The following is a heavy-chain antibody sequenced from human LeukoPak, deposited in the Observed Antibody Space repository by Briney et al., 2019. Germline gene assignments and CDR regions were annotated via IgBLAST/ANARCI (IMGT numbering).Heavy chain of an antibody. CDR1: GGSISSYY. Sequence: SETLSLTCTVSGGSISSYYWSWIRQPPGEGLEWIGYIYYSESTHYNPSLKSRVTISVDTSKNQFSLKLTSVTAADAAVYYCARGGGTVTTLDYWGQGTLVTVSS. D-gene: IGHD4-17*01. CDR3: ARGGGTVTTLDY. CDR2: IYYSEST. J-gene: IGHJ4*02. V-gene: IGHV4-59*01.